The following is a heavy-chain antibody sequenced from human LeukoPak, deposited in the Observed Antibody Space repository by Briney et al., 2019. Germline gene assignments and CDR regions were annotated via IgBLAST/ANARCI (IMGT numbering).Heavy chain of an antibody. CDR3: ARDYAGSIDY. V-gene: IGHV4-31*03. J-gene: IGHJ4*02. Sequence: PSETLSLTCTVSGGSISSGGYYWSWIRQHPGKGLEWIGYIYYSGSTYYNPSLKSRVTISVDTSKNQFSLKPSSVTAADTAVYYCARDYAGSIDYWGQGTLVTVSS. CDR2: IYYSGST. CDR1: GGSISSGGYY. D-gene: IGHD4-23*01.